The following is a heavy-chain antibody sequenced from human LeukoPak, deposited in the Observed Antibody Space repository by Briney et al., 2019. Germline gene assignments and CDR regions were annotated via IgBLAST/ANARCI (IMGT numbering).Heavy chain of an antibody. D-gene: IGHD6-19*01. CDR1: GGTFSSYA. J-gene: IGHJ3*02. CDR3: ARDFINSAVAGNDAFDI. V-gene: IGHV1-69*01. Sequence: ASVKVSCKASGGTFSSYAISWVRQAPGQGLEWMGGIIPIFGTANYAQKFQGGVTITADESTSTAYMELSSLRSEDTAVYYCARDFINSAVAGNDAFDIWGQGTMVTVSS. CDR2: IIPIFGTA.